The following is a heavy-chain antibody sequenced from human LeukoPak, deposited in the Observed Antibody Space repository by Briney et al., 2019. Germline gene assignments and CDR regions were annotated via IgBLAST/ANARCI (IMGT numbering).Heavy chain of an antibody. D-gene: IGHD5-24*01. CDR3: ARGLGMATIYYYYYYGMDV. V-gene: IGHV1-8*01. CDR1: GYTFTSYD. Sequence: ASVKVSCKASGYTFTSYDINWVRQATGQGLEWMGWMNPNSGNTGYAQKFRGRVTMTRNTSISTAYMELSSLRSEDTAVYYCARGLGMATIYYYYYYGMDVWGQGTTVTVSS. J-gene: IGHJ6*02. CDR2: MNPNSGNT.